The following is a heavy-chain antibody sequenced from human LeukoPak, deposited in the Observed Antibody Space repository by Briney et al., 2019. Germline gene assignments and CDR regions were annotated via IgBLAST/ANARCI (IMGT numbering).Heavy chain of an antibody. CDR3: ARAYARSLDGIDY. CDR1: GGSLSGYY. Sequence: PSETLSLTCAVYGGSLSGYYWSWIRQPPGKGLEWIGEINHSGSTNYNPSLKSRVTISVDTSKNQFSLELSSVTAADTAVYYCARAYARSLDGIDYWGQGTLVTVSS. CDR2: INHSGST. J-gene: IGHJ4*02. V-gene: IGHV4-34*01. D-gene: IGHD3/OR15-3a*01.